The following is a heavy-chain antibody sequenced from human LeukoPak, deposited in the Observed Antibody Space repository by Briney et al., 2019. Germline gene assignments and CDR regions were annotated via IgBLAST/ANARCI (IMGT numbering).Heavy chain of an antibody. D-gene: IGHD5-18*01. Sequence: GRSLRLSCAASGFTFSSYAMHWVRQAPGKGLEGVAVISYDGSNKYYADSVKGRFTISRDNSKNTLYLQMNSLRAEDTAVYYCARSLYSYGYELPFDYWGQGTLVTVSS. CDR1: GFTFSSYA. CDR3: ARSLYSYGYELPFDY. J-gene: IGHJ4*02. V-gene: IGHV3-30-3*01. CDR2: ISYDGSNK.